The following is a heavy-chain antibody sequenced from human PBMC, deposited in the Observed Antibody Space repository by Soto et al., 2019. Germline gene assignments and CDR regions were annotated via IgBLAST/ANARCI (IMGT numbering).Heavy chain of an antibody. Sequence: GGSLRLSCVASGFTFVTNGIHWVRQPPGKGLQWVALISYEGSNTYYADSVRGRFTISRDNSKNTLYLQMNTLRAEDTAVYYCAKGRRGIQTPNPFDYWGQGTLVTVSS. CDR2: ISYEGSNT. CDR3: AKGRRGIQTPNPFDY. V-gene: IGHV3-30-3*01. D-gene: IGHD1-26*01. J-gene: IGHJ4*02. CDR1: GFTFVTNG.